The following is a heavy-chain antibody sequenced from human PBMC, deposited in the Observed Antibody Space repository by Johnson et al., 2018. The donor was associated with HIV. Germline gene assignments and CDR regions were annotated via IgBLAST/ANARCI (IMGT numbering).Heavy chain of an antibody. CDR1: VFTFSSYD. CDR2: IGSAGDT. J-gene: IGHJ3*01. D-gene: IGHD2-8*01. CDR3: ARGSLTDDSFAE. Sequence: VQLVESGGGLVQPGGSLRLSCAASVFTFSSYDMHWVRQATGKGLEWVSAIGSAGDTYYPGSVTGRFTISRENAKNTLSLQMNSLTTEDTAMYYCARGSLTDDSFAEWGQGTMVTVSS. V-gene: IGHV3-13*01.